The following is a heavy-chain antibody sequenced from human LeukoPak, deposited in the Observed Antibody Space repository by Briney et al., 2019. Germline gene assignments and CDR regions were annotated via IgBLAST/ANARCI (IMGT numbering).Heavy chain of an antibody. CDR3: ATIEAVRFQY. CDR1: GFTFSSYR. Sequence: GGSLRLSCVVSGFTFSSYRMNWVRQAPGKGLEWVSYISSSSRTIYYADSVKGRFTISRDNAKNSLYLQMNSLRAEDTAVYYCATIEAVRFQYWGQGTLVAVSS. D-gene: IGHD3-3*01. CDR2: ISSSSRTI. V-gene: IGHV3-48*04. J-gene: IGHJ4*02.